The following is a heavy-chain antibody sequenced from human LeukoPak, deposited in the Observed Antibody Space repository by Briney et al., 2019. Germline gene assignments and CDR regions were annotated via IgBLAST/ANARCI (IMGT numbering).Heavy chain of an antibody. V-gene: IGHV3-7*01. D-gene: IGHD3-3*01. CDR1: GFTFSNYW. CDR3: ARGRGYYDFWTTRYYFDY. Sequence: GGSLRLSCAASGFTFSNYWMTWVRQAPGKGLEWVANIKQDGSETYYVDSVKGRFTISRDNAKNSLYLQMNSLRAEDTAVYYCARGRGYYDFWTTRYYFDYWGQGTLVTVSS. J-gene: IGHJ4*02. CDR2: IKQDGSET.